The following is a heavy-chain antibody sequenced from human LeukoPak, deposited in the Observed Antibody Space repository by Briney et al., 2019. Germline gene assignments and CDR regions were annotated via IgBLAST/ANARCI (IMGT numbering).Heavy chain of an antibody. D-gene: IGHD6-13*01. J-gene: IGHJ6*02. V-gene: IGHV4-4*07. CDR2: IYTSGST. CDR3: ARDEQPLVPRGMDV. CDR1: GXSISSYY. Sequence: SETLSLTCTVSGXSISSYYGSWIRQPAGKGLEWIGRIYTSGSTNYNPSLKSRVTMPVDTSKNQFSLKLSSVTAADTAVYYCARDEQPLVPRGMDVWGQGTTVTVSS.